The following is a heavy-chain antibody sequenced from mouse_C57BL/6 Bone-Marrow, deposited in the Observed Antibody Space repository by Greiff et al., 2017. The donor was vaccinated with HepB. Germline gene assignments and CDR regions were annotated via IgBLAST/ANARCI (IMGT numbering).Heavy chain of an antibody. J-gene: IGHJ2*01. D-gene: IGHD1-1*01. Sequence: QVQLQQSGAELVRPGASVTLSCKASGYTFTDYEMHWVKQTPVHGLEWIGAIDPETGGTASNQKFKGKAILTADKSSSTAYMELRSLTSEDSAVYYCTREGLLPYYFDYWGQGTTLTVSS. CDR2: IDPETGGT. CDR3: TREGLLPYYFDY. V-gene: IGHV1-15*01. CDR1: GYTFTDYE.